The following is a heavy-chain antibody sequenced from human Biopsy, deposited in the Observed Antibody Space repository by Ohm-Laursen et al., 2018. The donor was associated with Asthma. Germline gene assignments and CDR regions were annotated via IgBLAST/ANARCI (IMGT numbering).Heavy chain of an antibody. Sequence: RSLRLSCTASGFTFSSYGIHWVRQAPGKGLEWVSAIWFDGGNKYNGDSVRGRFTISRDNSKNKVYLQMNSLRAEDTAVYYCARGQDYGDSNWLDPWGQGTLVTVSS. CDR1: GFTFSSYG. CDR3: ARGQDYGDSNWLDP. CDR2: IWFDGGNK. D-gene: IGHD4-17*01. J-gene: IGHJ5*02. V-gene: IGHV3-33*01.